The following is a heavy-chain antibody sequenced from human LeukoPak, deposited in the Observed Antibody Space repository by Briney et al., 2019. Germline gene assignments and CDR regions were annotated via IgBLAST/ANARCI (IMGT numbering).Heavy chain of an antibody. CDR3: ARVGSSWYWDDY. Sequence: SETLSLTCAVSDYSVTSAYYWGWIRQFPGKRLEWIGSIFHGETTYYNPSLESRVTISVDPSKNQFSLRLTSVTAADTAVYYCARVGSSWYWDDYWGQGTLVTVSS. V-gene: IGHV4-38-2*01. CDR1: DYSVTSAYY. J-gene: IGHJ4*02. CDR2: IFHGETT. D-gene: IGHD6-13*01.